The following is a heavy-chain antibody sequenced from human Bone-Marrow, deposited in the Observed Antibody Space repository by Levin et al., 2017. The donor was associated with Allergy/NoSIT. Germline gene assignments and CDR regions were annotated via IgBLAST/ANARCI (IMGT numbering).Heavy chain of an antibody. CDR3: AIPPSGYDSAYYFDY. D-gene: IGHD5-12*01. CDR2: INPSGGST. V-gene: IGHV1-46*01. Sequence: GESLRLSCKASGYTFTSYYMHWVRQAPGQGLEWMGIINPSGGSTSYAQKFQGRVTMTRDTSTSTVYMELSSLRSEDTAVYYCAIPPSGYDSAYYFDYWGQGTLVTVSS. J-gene: IGHJ4*02. CDR1: GYTFTSYY.